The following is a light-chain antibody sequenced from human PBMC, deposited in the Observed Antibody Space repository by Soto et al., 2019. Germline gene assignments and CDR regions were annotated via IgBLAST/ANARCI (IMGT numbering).Light chain of an antibody. Sequence: EIVLTQSPGTLSLSPGKRATLSCRASQSVSSGYLAWYQQKPGQAPRPLIYDTSSRATGIPDRFSGSGSGTDFTLTISRLEPEDFAVYYCQQYGSSVGGTFGGGTKVDIK. CDR1: QSVSSGY. CDR3: QQYGSSVGGT. J-gene: IGKJ4*01. CDR2: DTS. V-gene: IGKV3-20*01.